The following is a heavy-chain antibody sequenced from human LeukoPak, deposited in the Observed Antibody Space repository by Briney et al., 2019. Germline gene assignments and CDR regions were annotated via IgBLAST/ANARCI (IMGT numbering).Heavy chain of an antibody. CDR1: GGSISSSSYY. V-gene: IGHV4-39*07. CDR3: ARARDGYNLDY. J-gene: IGHJ4*02. D-gene: IGHD5-24*01. CDR2: IYYSGST. Sequence: SETLSLTCTVSGGSISSSSYYWGWIRQPPGKGLEWIGSIYYSGSTYYNPSLKSRVTISVDTSKNQFSLKLSSVTAADTAVYYCARARDGYNLDYWGQGTLVTVSS.